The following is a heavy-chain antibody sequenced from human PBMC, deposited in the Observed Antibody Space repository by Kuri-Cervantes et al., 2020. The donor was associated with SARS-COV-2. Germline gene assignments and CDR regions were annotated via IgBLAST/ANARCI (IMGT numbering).Heavy chain of an antibody. CDR2: ISSSSSYI. Sequence: GESLKISCAASGFTFSSYSMNWVRQASGKGLEWVSSISSSSSYIYYADSVKGRFTISRDNAKNSLYLQMNSLRAEDTAVYYCARDGLELPLYWGQGTLVTVSS. CDR1: GFTFSSYS. V-gene: IGHV3-21*01. J-gene: IGHJ4*02. CDR3: ARDGLELPLY. D-gene: IGHD1-7*01.